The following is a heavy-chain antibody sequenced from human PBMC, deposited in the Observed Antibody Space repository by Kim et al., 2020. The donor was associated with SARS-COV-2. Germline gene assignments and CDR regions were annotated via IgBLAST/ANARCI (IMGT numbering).Heavy chain of an antibody. Sequence: SETLSLTCTVSGGSISSYYWSWIRQPPGKGLEWIGYIYYSGSTNYNPSLKSRVTISVDTSKNQFSLKLSSVTAADTAVYYCARGRWLVGGGPFDIWGQGTMVTVSS. CDR3: ARGRWLVGGGPFDI. CDR1: GGSISSYY. J-gene: IGHJ3*02. V-gene: IGHV4-59*13. CDR2: IYYSGST. D-gene: IGHD1-26*01.